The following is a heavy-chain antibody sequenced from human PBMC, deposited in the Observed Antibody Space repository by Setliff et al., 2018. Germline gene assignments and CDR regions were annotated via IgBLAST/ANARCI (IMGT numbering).Heavy chain of an antibody. Sequence: PSETLSLTCTVSGGSVGSDFSYWTWIRQPAGKELEWIGQIYTSWSTNYNPSLQSRVTISLDASKNQFYLRLASVTAADTAVYYCARVTGFFYVDAWGKGTTVT. D-gene: IGHD3-3*01. CDR2: IYTSWST. CDR3: ARVTGFFYVDA. J-gene: IGHJ6*03. CDR1: GGSVGSDFSY. V-gene: IGHV4-61*09.